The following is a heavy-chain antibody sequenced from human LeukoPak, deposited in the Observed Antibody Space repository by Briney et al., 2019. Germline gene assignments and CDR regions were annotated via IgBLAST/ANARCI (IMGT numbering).Heavy chain of an antibody. J-gene: IGHJ4*02. CDR2: INPSGGST. D-gene: IGHD3-9*01. CDR1: GYTFTSYY. CDR3: ARVGDRYFDWLITYDY. V-gene: IGHV1-46*01. Sequence: ASVKVSCKASGYTFTSYYMHWVRQAPGQGLEWMGIINPSGGSTSYAQKFQGRVTMTRDMSTSTDYMELSSLRSEDTAVYYCARVGDRYFDWLITYDYWGQGTLVTVSS.